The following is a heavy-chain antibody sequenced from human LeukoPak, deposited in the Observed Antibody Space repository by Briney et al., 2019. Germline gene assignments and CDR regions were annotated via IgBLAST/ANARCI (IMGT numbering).Heavy chain of an antibody. J-gene: IGHJ4*02. D-gene: IGHD7-27*01. CDR2: ISSSTSYI. Sequence: PGGSLRLSCAASGFTFSTYTMNWVRQPPGKGLEWVSSISSSTSYIFYADSVKGRFTISRDNAENSLYLQMSSLRAEDTAVYYCARWGTGDTFDYWGQGTLVTVSS. CDR3: ARWGTGDTFDY. V-gene: IGHV3-21*01. CDR1: GFTFSTYT.